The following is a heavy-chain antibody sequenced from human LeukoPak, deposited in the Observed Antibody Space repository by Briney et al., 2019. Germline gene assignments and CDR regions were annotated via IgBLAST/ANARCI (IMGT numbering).Heavy chain of an antibody. CDR3: ARTGDYVWGSYRYLDY. V-gene: IGHV3-21*06. J-gene: IGHJ4*02. D-gene: IGHD3-16*02. CDR2: ISGSSSYL. Sequence: GGYLRLSCAASGFTFSSSNMNWVRRAPGKGLEWVSSISGSSSYLHYADSARGRFTISRDNAKNSLYLQMNSLRAEDTAVYYCARTGDYVWGSYRYLDYWGQGTLVTVSS. CDR1: GFTFSSSN.